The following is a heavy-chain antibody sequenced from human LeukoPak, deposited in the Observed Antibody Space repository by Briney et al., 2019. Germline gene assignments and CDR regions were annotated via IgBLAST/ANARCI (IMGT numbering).Heavy chain of an antibody. CDR2: ISSSSSYI. CDR1: GFTFSSYS. CDR3: ARAPYSSGYYFDY. Sequence: GGSLRLSCAASGFTFSSYSMNWVRQAPGKGLEWVSSISSSSSYIYYADSVKGRFTISRDNAKNSLYLQMNSLRAEDTAVYYCARAPYSSGYYFDYWGQGTLVTVSS. J-gene: IGHJ4*02. V-gene: IGHV3-21*04. D-gene: IGHD3-22*01.